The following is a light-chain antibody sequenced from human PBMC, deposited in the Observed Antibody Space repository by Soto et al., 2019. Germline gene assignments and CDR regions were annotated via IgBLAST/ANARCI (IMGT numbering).Light chain of an antibody. V-gene: IGKV1-5*01. J-gene: IGKJ1*01. CDR2: DSS. CDR1: QSISKW. Sequence: DIEVTQYHSTLSASVGDRVTITCRASQSISKWLAWYQQKPGKAPKLLIYDSSSLQSGVPSRFRGSGSGTEFTLTITSLQRDDFATYSCQQYDSYSWTFGQRTKV. CDR3: QQYDSYSWT.